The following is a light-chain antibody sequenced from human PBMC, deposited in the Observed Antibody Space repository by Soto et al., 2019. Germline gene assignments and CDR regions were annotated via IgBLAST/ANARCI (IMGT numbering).Light chain of an antibody. V-gene: IGKV1-39*01. CDR3: QQLHTYNT. CDR1: QSISSY. Sequence: DIQMTQSPSSLSASVGDRVTITCRASQSISSYLNWYQQKPGKAPKLLIYAASSLQSGVPSGFSGSGSGTEFTLTITSLQPEDFATYYCQQLHTYNTFGQGTRLEIK. CDR2: AAS. J-gene: IGKJ5*01.